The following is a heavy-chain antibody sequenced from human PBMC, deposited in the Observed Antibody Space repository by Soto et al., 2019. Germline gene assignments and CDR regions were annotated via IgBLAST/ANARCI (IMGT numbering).Heavy chain of an antibody. CDR3: ARYYDYSGGTSGGMDV. D-gene: IGHD3-22*01. Sequence: SETLSLTCTVSGGSISGYYWSWIRQPPGKGLEWIGYMYNTGSTVYNPSFKSRVTISVDTSKNQFSLKLNSVTAADTAVYYCARYYDYSGGTSGGMDVWGQGTTVTVSS. V-gene: IGHV4-59*01. J-gene: IGHJ6*02. CDR1: GGSISGYY. CDR2: MYNTGST.